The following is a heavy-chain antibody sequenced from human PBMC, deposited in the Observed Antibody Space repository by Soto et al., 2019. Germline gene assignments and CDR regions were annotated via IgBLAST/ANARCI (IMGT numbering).Heavy chain of an antibody. D-gene: IGHD3-16*01. CDR2: ISYDGSNK. J-gene: IGHJ4*02. CDR3: AKDRPYDYIWGTNPAWFDY. V-gene: IGHV3-30*18. Sequence: GGSLRLSCAASGFTXSSYGMHWVRQAPGKGLEWVTVISYDGSNKYYADSVKGRFTISRDNSKNTMYLQMNSLRAEDTAVYYCAKDRPYDYIWGTNPAWFDYWGQGTLVTVSS. CDR1: GFTXSSYG.